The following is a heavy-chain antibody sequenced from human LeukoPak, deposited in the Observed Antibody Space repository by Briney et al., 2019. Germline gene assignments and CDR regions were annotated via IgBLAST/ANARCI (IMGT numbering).Heavy chain of an antibody. V-gene: IGHV3-23*01. Sequence: GGSLRLSCAASGFTFFNYAMSWVRQSPGKGLEWVSIISGSGGNTNYADSVKGRFTISRDNSNNTLYLQMNSLRAEDMAVYYCAKDLSYCSGGTCYTSRYYGMDVWGQGTTVTVSS. CDR2: ISGSGGNT. J-gene: IGHJ6*02. CDR3: AKDLSYCSGGTCYTSRYYGMDV. D-gene: IGHD2-15*01. CDR1: GFTFFNYA.